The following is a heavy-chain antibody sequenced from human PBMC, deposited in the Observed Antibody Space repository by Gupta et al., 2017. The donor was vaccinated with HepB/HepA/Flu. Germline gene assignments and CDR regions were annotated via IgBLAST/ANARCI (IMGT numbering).Heavy chain of an antibody. J-gene: IGHJ2*01. CDR2: IIPIFGTA. V-gene: IGHV1-69*06. CDR3: ARVGYCSSTSCYGTGYFDL. D-gene: IGHD2-2*01. Sequence: VRQAPGQGLEWMGGIIPIFGTANYAQKFQGRVTITADKSTSTAYMGLSSLRSEDTAVYYCARVGYCSSTSCYGTGYFDLWGRAPWSLSPQ.